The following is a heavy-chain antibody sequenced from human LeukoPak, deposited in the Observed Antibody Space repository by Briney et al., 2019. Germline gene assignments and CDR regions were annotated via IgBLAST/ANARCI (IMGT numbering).Heavy chain of an antibody. J-gene: IGHJ4*02. CDR1: GFSFSAYW. D-gene: IGHD5-18*01. CDR2: ISGSGGST. V-gene: IGHV3-23*01. CDR3: AKDAPQGAMVTDY. Sequence: GGSLRLSCAASGFSFSAYWMHWVRQAPGKGLEWVSAISGSGGSTYYADSVKGRFTISRDNSKNTLYLQMNSLRAEDTAVYYCAKDAPQGAMVTDYWGQGTLVTVSS.